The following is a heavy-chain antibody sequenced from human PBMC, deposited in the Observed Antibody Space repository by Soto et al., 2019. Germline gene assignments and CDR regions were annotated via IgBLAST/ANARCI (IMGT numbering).Heavy chain of an antibody. CDR3: ARYFRGSGRYFFDY. J-gene: IGHJ4*02. CDR1: GFTFFSSF. Sequence: EVQLVESGGGLVQPGGSLRLSCVASGFTFFSSFMSWVRQAPGKGLQWVANINQDGGGTYYVDSVEGRFTISRDNAKDSLYLQMNSLRGEDTAVYYCARYFRGSGRYFFDYWGQGTLVTVSS. V-gene: IGHV3-7*03. CDR2: INQDGGGT. D-gene: IGHD6-19*01.